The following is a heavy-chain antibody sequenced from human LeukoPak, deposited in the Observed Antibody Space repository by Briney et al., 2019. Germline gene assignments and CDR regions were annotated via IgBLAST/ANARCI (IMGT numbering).Heavy chain of an antibody. J-gene: IGHJ4*02. Sequence: GGSLRLSCAASGFTFSSYAMSWVRQAPGKGLEWVSAISGSGGSTYYADSVKGRFTISRDNSKNTLYLQMNSLRAEDTAAYYCAKALEDYYDSSGYLDYWGQGTLVTVSS. CDR2: ISGSGGST. D-gene: IGHD3-22*01. CDR3: AKALEDYYDSSGYLDY. V-gene: IGHV3-23*01. CDR1: GFTFSSYA.